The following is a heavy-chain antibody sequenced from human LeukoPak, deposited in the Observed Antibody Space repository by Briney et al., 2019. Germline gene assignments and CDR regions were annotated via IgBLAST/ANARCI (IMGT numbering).Heavy chain of an antibody. CDR1: GCSFTSYW. V-gene: IGHV1-69*01. D-gene: IGHD1-26*01. CDR3: ARGEVGAATGAYSFDY. J-gene: IGHJ4*02. CDR2: IIPIFGTA. Sequence: KISCKGSGCSFTSYWIGWVRQMPGKGLEWMGIIPIFGTANYAQKFQGRVTITADESTSTAYMELSSLRSEDTAVYYCARGEVGAATGAYSFDYWGQGTLVTVSS.